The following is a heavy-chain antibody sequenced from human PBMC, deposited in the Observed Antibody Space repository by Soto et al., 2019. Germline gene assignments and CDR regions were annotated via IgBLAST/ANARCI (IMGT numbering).Heavy chain of an antibody. CDR2: IYYSGST. CDR3: ARGLKQQRNWFDP. Sequence: SETLSLTCAVYGGSFSGYYWSWIRQHPGKGLEWIGYIYYSGSTYYNPSLKSRVTISVDTSKNQFSLKLSSVTAADTAVYYCARGLKQQRNWFDPWGQGTLVTVSS. J-gene: IGHJ5*02. V-gene: IGHV4-31*11. CDR1: GGSFSGYY. D-gene: IGHD6-13*01.